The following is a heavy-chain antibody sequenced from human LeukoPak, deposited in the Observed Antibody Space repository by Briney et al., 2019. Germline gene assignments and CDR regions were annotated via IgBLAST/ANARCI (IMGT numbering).Heavy chain of an antibody. D-gene: IGHD1-1*01. CDR3: ARGTVQLERRDAFDI. CDR1: GGSISSGGYY. Sequence: SETLSLTCTVSGGSISSGGYYWSWIRQHPGKGLEWIGYIYYSGSTYYNPSLKGRVTISVDTSKNQFSLKLSSVTAADTAVYYCARGTVQLERRDAFDIWGQGTMVTVSS. CDR2: IYYSGST. V-gene: IGHV4-31*03. J-gene: IGHJ3*02.